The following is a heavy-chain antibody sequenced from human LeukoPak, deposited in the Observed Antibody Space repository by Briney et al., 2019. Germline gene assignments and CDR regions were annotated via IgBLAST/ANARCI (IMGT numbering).Heavy chain of an antibody. Sequence: GGSLRLSCGASGFTFDDFDMGWVRQVPGQGLKWVSGINWNGGRIIYADSVKGRFTISRDNAKNSLYLQMNSLRAEDTALYYCASYSFDRGYYFDYWGQGTLVTVSS. J-gene: IGHJ4*02. D-gene: IGHD3-22*01. CDR3: ASYSFDRGYYFDY. CDR1: GFTFDDFD. V-gene: IGHV3-20*04. CDR2: INWNGGRI.